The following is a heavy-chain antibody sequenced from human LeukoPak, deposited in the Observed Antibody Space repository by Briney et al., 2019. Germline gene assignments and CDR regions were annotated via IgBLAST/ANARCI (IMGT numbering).Heavy chain of an antibody. CDR2: FDPEDGET. CDR3: ATESLYGSGRSSFDY. V-gene: IGHV1-24*01. J-gene: IGHJ4*02. Sequence: GASVKVSCKVSGYTLTELSMHWVRQAPGKGLEWMGGFDPEDGETIYAQKFQGRVTMTEDTSTDTAYMELSSLRSEDTAVYYCATESLYGSGRSSFDYWGQGTLVTVSS. D-gene: IGHD3-10*01. CDR1: GYTLTELS.